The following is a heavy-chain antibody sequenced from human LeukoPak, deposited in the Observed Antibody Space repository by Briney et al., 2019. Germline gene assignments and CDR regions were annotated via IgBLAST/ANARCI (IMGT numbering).Heavy chain of an antibody. V-gene: IGHV3-66*01. D-gene: IGHD3-22*01. CDR1: GFTVSSNY. CDR3: ARANVGYYDTSGYSLYFDY. J-gene: IGHJ4*02. CDR2: IYSGGST. Sequence: GGSLRLSCATSGFTVSSNYMSWVRQAPGKGLEWVSVIYSGGSTYYADSVKGRFTISRDNAKNSLYLQMNSLRAEDTAVYYCARANVGYYDTSGYSLYFDYWGQGTLVTVSS.